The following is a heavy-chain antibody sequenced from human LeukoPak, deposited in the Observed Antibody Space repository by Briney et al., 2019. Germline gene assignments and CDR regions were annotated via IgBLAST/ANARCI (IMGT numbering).Heavy chain of an antibody. J-gene: IGHJ4*02. Sequence: PGGSPRLSCAASGFTFDDYGMSWVRQAPGKGLEWVSGINWNGGSTGYADSVKGRFTISRDNAKNSLYLQMNSLRAEDTALYYCARDFGYYDSSGYYLGIFDYWGQGTLVTVSS. CDR3: ARDFGYYDSSGYYLGIFDY. D-gene: IGHD3-22*01. CDR1: GFTFDDYG. V-gene: IGHV3-20*04. CDR2: INWNGGST.